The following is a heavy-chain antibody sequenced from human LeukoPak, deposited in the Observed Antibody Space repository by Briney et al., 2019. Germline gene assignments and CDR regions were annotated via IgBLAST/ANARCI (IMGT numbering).Heavy chain of an antibody. J-gene: IGHJ4*02. CDR3: AKETFGPLDY. CDR1: GFTFSSYG. Sequence: GGSLRLSCAASGFTFSSYGMHWVRQAPGKGVEWVAVISYDGSNKYYADSVKGRFTISRDNSKNTLYLQMNSLRAEDAAVYYCAKETFGPLDYWGQGTLVTVSS. CDR2: ISYDGSNK. V-gene: IGHV3-30*18. D-gene: IGHD2/OR15-2a*01.